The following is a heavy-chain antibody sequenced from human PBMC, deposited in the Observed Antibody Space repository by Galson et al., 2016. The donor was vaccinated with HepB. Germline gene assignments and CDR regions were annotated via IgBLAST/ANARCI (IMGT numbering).Heavy chain of an antibody. V-gene: IGHV3-73*01. CDR1: GFIFSGSA. CDR2: IGNKANNYAT. D-gene: IGHD6-19*01. CDR3: VSHWNSGWF. Sequence: SLRLSCAASGFIFSGSAMHWVRQASGKGLEWVGLIGNKANNYATTYAASVGGRFTISRDDSENTAYLKMNSLKTDDTAVYYCVSHWNSGWFWGQGTLVSVSS. J-gene: IGHJ4*02.